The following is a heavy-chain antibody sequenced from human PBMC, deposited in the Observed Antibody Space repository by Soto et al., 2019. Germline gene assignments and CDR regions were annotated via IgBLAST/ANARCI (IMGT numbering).Heavy chain of an antibody. CDR2: INPKSGGT. CDR3: ARGDSTDCSNGVCSFFYNHDMDV. CDR1: GYSFTDYH. J-gene: IGHJ6*02. D-gene: IGHD2-8*01. Sequence: ASVKVSCKASGYSFTDYHIHWVRQAPVQWLDWLGRINPKSGGTSTAQKFQGWVTMTTDTSISTASMELTRLTSDDTAIYYCARGDSTDCSNGVCSFFYNHDMDVWGQGTTVTVSS. V-gene: IGHV1-2*04.